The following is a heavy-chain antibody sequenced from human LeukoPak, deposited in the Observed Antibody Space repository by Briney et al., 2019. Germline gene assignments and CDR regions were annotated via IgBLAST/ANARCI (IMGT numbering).Heavy chain of an antibody. J-gene: IGHJ3*02. D-gene: IGHD1-26*01. Sequence: GVLRLSCGASGVTLSSYWMHWGRPAPGEGLGWVSRINSDGSSTSYADSVKGRFTISRDNAKNSLYLQMNSLRAEDTAVYYCARAGGTYYGIAFDIWGQGTMVTVSS. CDR3: ARAGGTYYGIAFDI. V-gene: IGHV3-74*01. CDR2: INSDGSST. CDR1: GVTLSSYW.